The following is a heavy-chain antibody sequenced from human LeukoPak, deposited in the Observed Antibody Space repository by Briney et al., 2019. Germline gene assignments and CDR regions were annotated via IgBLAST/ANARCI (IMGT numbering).Heavy chain of an antibody. CDR1: GFTFSSYW. D-gene: IGHD2-15*01. CDR3: AKNGDRGAYCTGGTCYPYFYYYMDV. CDR2: ISSTGSTT. V-gene: IGHV3-23*01. Sequence: TGGSLRLSCAASGFTFSSYWMSWVRQAPGKGLEWVSSISSTGSTTYYADSVKGRFTISRDNSKNTLYLQMNSLRAEDTAIYYCAKNGDRGAYCTGGTCYPYFYYYMDVWGKGTTVTI. J-gene: IGHJ6*03.